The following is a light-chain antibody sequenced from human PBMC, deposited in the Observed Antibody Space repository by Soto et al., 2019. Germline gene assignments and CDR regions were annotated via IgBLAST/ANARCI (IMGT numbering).Light chain of an antibody. J-gene: IGKJ3*01. CDR2: GAS. Sequence: EIVLTQSPGTLSLSPGERATLSCRASQSVSSYLAWYQQKPGQAPRLLIYGASTRATGIPARFSGSGSGTEFTLTISSLQSEDFAVYYCQQYNNWVTFGPGTKVDIK. V-gene: IGKV3-15*01. CDR3: QQYNNWVT. CDR1: QSVSSY.